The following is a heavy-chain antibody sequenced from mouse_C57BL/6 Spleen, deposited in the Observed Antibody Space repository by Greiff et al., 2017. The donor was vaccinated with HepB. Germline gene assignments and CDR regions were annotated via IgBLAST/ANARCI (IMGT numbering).Heavy chain of an antibody. CDR3: ARYYYGSSYWYFDV. Sequence: EVFLGKPGGGLLQPGGSRKLSVAASGFTLGDYYMYWVPQIPGRSREWFEYFSNGGGSTNYQDTVKGRFTISRDKAKNTLYLQMSRLKSEDTAMYYCARYYYGSSYWYFDVWGTGTTVTVSS. J-gene: IGHJ1*03. CDR2: FSNGGGST. CDR1: GFTLGDYY. V-gene: IGHV5-12*01. D-gene: IGHD1-1*01.